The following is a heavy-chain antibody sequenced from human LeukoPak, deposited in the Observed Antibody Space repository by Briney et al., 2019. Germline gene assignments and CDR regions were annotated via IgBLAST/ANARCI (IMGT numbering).Heavy chain of an antibody. D-gene: IGHD3-16*01. J-gene: IGHJ6*02. Sequence: PGESLRLSCVASGFTFTDHPMNWVRQAPGKGLEWVSVISGSGGTTYYADSVKGRFTISRDNSKNSLYLQMSNLRAEDTAVYFCARGGGLDVWGQGATVTVSS. V-gene: IGHV3-23*01. CDR1: GFTFTDHP. CDR2: ISGSGGTT. CDR3: ARGGGLDV.